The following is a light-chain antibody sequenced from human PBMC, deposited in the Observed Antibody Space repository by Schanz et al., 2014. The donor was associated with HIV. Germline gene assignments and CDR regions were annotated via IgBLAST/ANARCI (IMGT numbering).Light chain of an antibody. V-gene: IGLV1-40*01. CDR2: GNT. Sequence: QSVLTQPPSVSGAPGQRVTISCTGSSSNIEADYDIHWYQHLPGAAPKLLIHGNTNRPSGVPARFSASKSGTSASLVITGLQAEDEADYYCSSYAGSLPLVFGGGTKLTVL. J-gene: IGLJ2*01. CDR1: SSNIEADYD. CDR3: SSYAGSLPLV.